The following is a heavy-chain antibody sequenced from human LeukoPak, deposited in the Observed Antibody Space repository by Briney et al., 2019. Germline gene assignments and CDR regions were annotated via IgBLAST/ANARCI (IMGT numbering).Heavy chain of an antibody. CDR3: ARAPDAFDI. V-gene: IGHV3-72*01. Sequence: PGGSLRLSCAASGFTFSDHYMDWVRQAPGKGLEWVGRTRNRANSYTTEYAASAKGKFTISRDDSKNSLYLQMNSLKTEDTAVYYCARAPDAFDIWGQGTMVTVSS. CDR1: GFTFSDHY. J-gene: IGHJ3*02. CDR2: TRNRANSYTT.